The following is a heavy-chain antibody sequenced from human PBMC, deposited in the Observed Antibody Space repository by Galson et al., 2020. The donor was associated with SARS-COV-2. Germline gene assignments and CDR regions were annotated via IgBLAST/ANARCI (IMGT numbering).Heavy chain of an antibody. CDR2: ISFDGSNK. D-gene: IGHD1-26*01. CDR1: GLTLSSYA. J-gene: IGHJ4*02. V-gene: IGHV3-30*04. CDR3: ARPHSGSYRSPLDY. Sequence: GGSLRLSCAPSGLTLSSYAMHWVRQAPGKGLEWVAVISFDGSNKYYADSVKGRFTITRDNSKNTLYLQMNSLRAEDTAVYYCARPHSGSYRSPLDYWGQGTLVTVSS.